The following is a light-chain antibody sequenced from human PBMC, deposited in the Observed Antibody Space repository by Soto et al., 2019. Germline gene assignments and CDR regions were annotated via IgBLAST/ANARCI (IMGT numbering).Light chain of an antibody. Sequence: EIVLTQSPATLSLSPGERATLSCRASQSVSSYLAWYQQKSGQAPGLLIYDASNRATGTPARFSGSGSGTDFTLTISSLEPEDFAVYYCQQRSNWPRTFGQGTKVEIK. CDR2: DAS. J-gene: IGKJ1*01. V-gene: IGKV3-11*01. CDR1: QSVSSY. CDR3: QQRSNWPRT.